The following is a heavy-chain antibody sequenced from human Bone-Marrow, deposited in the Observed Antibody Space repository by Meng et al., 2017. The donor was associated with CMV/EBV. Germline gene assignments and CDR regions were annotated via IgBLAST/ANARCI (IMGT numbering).Heavy chain of an antibody. V-gene: IGHV3-9*01. Sequence: LSLTCAASGFTFDDYAMHWVRQAPGKGLEWVSGISWNSGSIGYADSVKGRFTISRDNAKNSLYLQMNSLRAEDTALYYCAKDYTYGSGSYFDYWGQGTLVTVSS. D-gene: IGHD3-10*01. CDR1: GFTFDDYA. CDR2: ISWNSGSI. J-gene: IGHJ4*02. CDR3: AKDYTYGSGSYFDY.